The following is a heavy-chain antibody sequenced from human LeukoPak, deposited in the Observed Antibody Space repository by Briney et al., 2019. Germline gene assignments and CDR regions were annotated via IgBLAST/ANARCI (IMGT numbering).Heavy chain of an antibody. J-gene: IGHJ4*02. CDR3: AREHREYQLLFGY. D-gene: IGHD2-2*01. V-gene: IGHV3-21*01. CDR1: GFTLSDYS. Sequence: GGSLRLSCATSGFTLSDYSMNWARQAPGKGLEWVSSISSSSSYVYYADSVKGRFTISRDNAKNSLYLQMNSLRAEDTAVYYCAREHREYQLLFGYWGQGTQVTVSS. CDR2: ISSSSSYV.